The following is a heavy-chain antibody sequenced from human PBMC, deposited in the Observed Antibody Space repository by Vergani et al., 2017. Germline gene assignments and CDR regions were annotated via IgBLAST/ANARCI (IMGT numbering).Heavy chain of an antibody. CDR1: GFTFSSYA. V-gene: IGHV3-30*04. Sequence: QVQLVESGGGVVQPGRSLRLSCAASGFTFSSYAMHWVRQAPGEGLEWVAVISYDGSNKYYADSGNGRFTISRDNSKNTLYLQMNSLGAEDTAVDCCSRDHLITGTGDFQHWGQGTLVTVSA. CDR2: ISYDGSNK. J-gene: IGHJ1*01. D-gene: IGHD1-20*01. CDR3: SRDHLITGTGDFQH.